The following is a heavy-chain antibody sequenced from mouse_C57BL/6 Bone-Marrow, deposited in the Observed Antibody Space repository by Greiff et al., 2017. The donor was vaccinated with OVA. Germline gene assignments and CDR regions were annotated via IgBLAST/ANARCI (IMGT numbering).Heavy chain of an antibody. CDR3: ARLPGFVY. CDR2: ISNLAYSI. V-gene: IGHV5-15*01. J-gene: IGHJ2*01. Sequence: EVKLVESGGGLVQPGGSLKLSCAASGFTFSDYGMAWVRQAPRKGPEWVAFISNLAYSIYYADTVTGRFTISRENAKNTLYREMSSLRSQDTAMYYCARLPGFVYWGQGTTLTVSS. CDR1: GFTFSDYG.